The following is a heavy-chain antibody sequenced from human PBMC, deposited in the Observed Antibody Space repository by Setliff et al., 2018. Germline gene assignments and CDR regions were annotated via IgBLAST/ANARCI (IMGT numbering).Heavy chain of an antibody. Sequence: ASVKVSCKASGYTFTGHYLHWVRQAPGQGLEWMGRIRPNTGGTTYAQKFLGRVTMTGVTSINTTYMELSGLRSDDTAVYYCARTAYYGSGTFPYYYYYYLDVWGKGTTVTVSS. CDR1: GYTFTGHY. J-gene: IGHJ6*03. D-gene: IGHD3-10*01. CDR3: ARTAYYGSGTFPYYYYYYLDV. CDR2: IRPNTGGT. V-gene: IGHV1-2*06.